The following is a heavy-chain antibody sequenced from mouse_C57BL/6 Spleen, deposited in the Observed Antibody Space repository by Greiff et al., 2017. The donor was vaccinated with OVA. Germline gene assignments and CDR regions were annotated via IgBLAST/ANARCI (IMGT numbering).Heavy chain of an antibody. CDR1: GSTFTEYT. V-gene: IGHV1-62-2*01. CDR3: ARHERGSFDD. CDR2: FYPGSGSI. Sequence: VQLMESGAELVKPGASVKLSCKASGSTFTEYTIHWVKQRSGQGLEWIGWFYPGSGSIKYNENFKDKATLTADQPSSTVDMELSSLTSEDSAVYVCARHERGSFDDWGQGTTLTVSS. J-gene: IGHJ2*01.